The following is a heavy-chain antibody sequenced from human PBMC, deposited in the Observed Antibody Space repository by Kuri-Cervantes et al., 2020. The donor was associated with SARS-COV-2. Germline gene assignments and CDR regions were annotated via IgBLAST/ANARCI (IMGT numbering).Heavy chain of an antibody. D-gene: IGHD3-10*01. CDR2: INPSGGST. Sequence: ASVKVSCKASGYTFTSYYMHWVRQAPGQGLEWMGIINPSGGSTSYAQKFQGRVTMTRDTSTSTVYMELSSLRSEDTAVYYCARSAAYYGSVDWYFDLWGRGTLVTVSS. CDR1: GYTFTSYY. J-gene: IGHJ2*01. CDR3: ARSAAYYGSVDWYFDL. V-gene: IGHV1-46*01.